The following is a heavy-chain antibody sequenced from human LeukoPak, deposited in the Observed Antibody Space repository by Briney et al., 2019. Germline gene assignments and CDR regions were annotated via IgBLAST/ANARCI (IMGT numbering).Heavy chain of an antibody. D-gene: IGHD2-15*01. CDR1: GFIFDDYA. CDR2: ISWNSGSR. V-gene: IGHV3-9*03. CDR3: ATDVSLGFCSGGSCSAHFDS. J-gene: IGHJ4*02. Sequence: LPGGSLRLSCAASGFIFDDYAMHWVRQAPGKGLEWVSGISWNSGSRVYVDSVKGRFTISRDNAKDSLYLQMDSLRPEDMALYYCATDVSLGFCSGGSCSAHFDSWGQGTLVTVSS.